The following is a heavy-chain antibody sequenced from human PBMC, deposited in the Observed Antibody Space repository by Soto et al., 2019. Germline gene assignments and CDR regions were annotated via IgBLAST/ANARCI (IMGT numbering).Heavy chain of an antibody. CDR2: IYYSGST. D-gene: IGHD3-22*01. CDR1: GGSISSGDYY. CDR3: ARYYYDSSDSAEYFQH. J-gene: IGHJ1*01. V-gene: IGHV4-30-4*01. Sequence: PSETLSLTCTVSGGSISSGDYYWSWIRQPPGKGLEWIGYIYYSGSTYYNPSLKSRVTISVDTSKNQFSLKLSSVTAADTAVYYCARYYYDSSDSAEYFQHWGQGTLVTVS.